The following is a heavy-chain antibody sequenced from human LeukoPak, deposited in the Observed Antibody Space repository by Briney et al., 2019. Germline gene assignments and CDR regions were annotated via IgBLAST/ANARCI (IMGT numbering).Heavy chain of an antibody. CDR3: ARLGQVITEPRFDY. CDR2: FYHGWST. D-gene: IGHD3/OR15-3a*01. CDR1: GYSISSGCY. Sequence: SETLSLTCAVSGYSISSGCYWGWIRQPPGKGLEWIATFYHGWSTYYNPSLKSRVTISVDTSKNHFSLKLTSVTAADTAVYYCARLGQVITEPRFDYWGQGTLVTVPS. J-gene: IGHJ4*02. V-gene: IGHV4-38-2*01.